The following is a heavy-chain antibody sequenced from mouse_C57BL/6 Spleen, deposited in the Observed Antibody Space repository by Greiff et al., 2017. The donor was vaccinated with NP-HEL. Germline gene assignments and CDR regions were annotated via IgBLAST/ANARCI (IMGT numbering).Heavy chain of an antibody. V-gene: IGHV1-82*01. D-gene: IGHD2-4*01. J-gene: IGHJ3*01. Sequence: VQLHQSGPELVKPGASVKISCKASGYAFSSSWMNWVKQRPGKGLEWIGRIYPGDGDTNYNGKFKGKATLTADKSSSTAYMQLSSLTSEDSAVYFCARDDSQAWFAYWGQGTLVTVSA. CDR3: ARDDSQAWFAY. CDR1: GYAFSSSW. CDR2: IYPGDGDT.